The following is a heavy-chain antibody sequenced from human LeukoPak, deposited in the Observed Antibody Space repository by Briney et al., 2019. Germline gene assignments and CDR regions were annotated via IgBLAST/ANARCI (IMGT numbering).Heavy chain of an antibody. CDR1: GGSFSGYY. J-gene: IGHJ4*02. Sequence: SETLSLTCAVYGGSFSGYYWSWIRQPPGKGLEWIGEINHSGSTNYNPSLKSRVTISVDTSKNQFSLKLSSVTAADTAVYYCARESAAGTGYWGQGTLVTVSS. CDR3: ARESAAGTGY. V-gene: IGHV4-34*01. D-gene: IGHD6-13*01. CDR2: INHSGST.